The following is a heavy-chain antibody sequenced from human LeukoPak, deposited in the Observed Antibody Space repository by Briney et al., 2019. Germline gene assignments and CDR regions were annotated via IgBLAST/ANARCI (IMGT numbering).Heavy chain of an antibody. D-gene: IGHD2-2*01. CDR3: ARVGGYCSSTSCYYYGMDV. CDR2: SYYSGST. V-gene: IGHV4-59*01. CDR1: GGSISSYY. J-gene: IGHJ6*04. Sequence: PSETLSLTCTVSGGSISSYYWSWIRQPPGKGLEWIGYSYYSGSTNYNPSLKSGVTISVDTSKSEFSLKLSSVTAADTAVYYCARVGGYCSSTSCYYYGMDVWGKGTTVTVSS.